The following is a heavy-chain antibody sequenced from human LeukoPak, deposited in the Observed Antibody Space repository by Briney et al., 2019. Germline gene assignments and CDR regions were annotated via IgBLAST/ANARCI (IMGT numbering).Heavy chain of an antibody. CDR1: GGSISSGDYY. J-gene: IGHJ5*02. CDR3: ARGSWYENWFDP. CDR2: IYYSGST. D-gene: IGHD6-13*01. V-gene: IGHV4-30-4*08. Sequence: SETLSLTCTVSGGSISSGDYYWSWIRQPPGKGLEWIGYIYYSGSTYYNPPLKSRVTISVDTSKNQFSLKLSSVTAADTAVYYCARGSWYENWFDPWGQGTLVTVSS.